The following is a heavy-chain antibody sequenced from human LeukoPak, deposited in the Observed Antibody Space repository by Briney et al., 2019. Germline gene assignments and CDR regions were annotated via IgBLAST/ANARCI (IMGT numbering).Heavy chain of an antibody. D-gene: IGHD3-22*01. Sequence: KPSETLSLTCTVSGGSISSYYWSWIRQPPGKGLEWIGYIYHSGSTYYNPSLKSRVTISVDRSKNQFSLKLSSVTAADTAVYYCAREFPTYYYDSSDYWGQGTLVTVSS. CDR1: GGSISSYY. CDR3: AREFPTYYYDSSDY. J-gene: IGHJ4*02. CDR2: IYHSGST. V-gene: IGHV4-59*12.